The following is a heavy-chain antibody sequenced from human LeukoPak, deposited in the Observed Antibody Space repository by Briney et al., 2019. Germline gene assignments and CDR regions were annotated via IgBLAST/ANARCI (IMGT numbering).Heavy chain of an antibody. CDR3: ADQVRGWTSFDY. Sequence: GGSLRLSCAASGFTFSSYAMSWVRQAPGKGLEWVLAISGSGGSTYYADSVKGRFTISRDNSKNTLYLQMNSLRAEDTAVYYCADQVRGWTSFDYWGQGTLVTVSS. CDR2: ISGSGGST. CDR1: GFTFSSYA. V-gene: IGHV3-23*01. D-gene: IGHD6-19*01. J-gene: IGHJ4*02.